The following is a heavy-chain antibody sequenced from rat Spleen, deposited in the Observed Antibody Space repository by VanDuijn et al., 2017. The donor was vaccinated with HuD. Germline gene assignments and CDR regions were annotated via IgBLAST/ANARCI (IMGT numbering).Heavy chain of an antibody. V-gene: IGHV2S63*01. D-gene: IGHD5-1*01. CDR2: MWRSGST. J-gene: IGHJ4*01. Sequence: EVQVKESGPGLVQPSQTLSLTCTVSGLSFTDYSVHWIRQPPGKGLEWMGVMWRSGSTEYNSGLKSRLSISRDTSKSQVFLKMNSLQNEDTAIYYCTRAPGKGYVMDAWGQGTAVTVSS. CDR1: GLSFTDYS. CDR3: TRAPGKGYVMDA.